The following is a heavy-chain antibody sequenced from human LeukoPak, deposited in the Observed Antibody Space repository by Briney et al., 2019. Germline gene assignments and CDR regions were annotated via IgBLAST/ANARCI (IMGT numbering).Heavy chain of an antibody. J-gene: IGHJ4*02. CDR3: AREEAYCSGTSCFRFFDY. D-gene: IGHD2-15*01. Sequence: GGSLRLSCAASGFTFSSYEINWVRQAPGKGLEWISYISSGGSIFYNADSVMGRFTISRDKAKNSLYLQMNSLRAEDTAVYYCAREEAYCSGTSCFRFFDYWGQGTLVSVSS. V-gene: IGHV3-48*03. CDR1: GFTFSSYE. CDR2: ISSGGSIF.